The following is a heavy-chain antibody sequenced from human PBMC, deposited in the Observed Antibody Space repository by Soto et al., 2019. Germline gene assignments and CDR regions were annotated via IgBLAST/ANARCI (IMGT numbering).Heavy chain of an antibody. CDR3: ARVQSTSWGYYYAVDV. CDR1: GGSISSYY. J-gene: IGHJ6*01. CDR2: ISYSGST. V-gene: IGHV4-59*01. Sequence: QVQLQESGPGLVKPSETLSLTCRISGGSISSYYWNWIRQAPGQGLEWIGFISYSGSTNYNPALTSRVTISVDTSKDQISLRLNSVTAADTAVYDCARVQSTSWGYYYAVDVWGQGTTVTVSS. D-gene: IGHD2-2*01.